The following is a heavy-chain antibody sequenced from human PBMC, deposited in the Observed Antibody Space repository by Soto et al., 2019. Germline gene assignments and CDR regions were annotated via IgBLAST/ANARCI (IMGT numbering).Heavy chain of an antibody. CDR2: ISVDNGNT. Sequence: ASVKVSCKASGYTFTSYGISWVRQAPGQGLEWIGWISVDNGNTNYAQKFQERVTMTRDMSTSTAYMELSSLRSEDTAVYYCAASYYDFWSGSSPLSDYWGQGTLVTVSS. V-gene: IGHV1-18*01. CDR3: AASYYDFWSGSSPLSDY. J-gene: IGHJ4*02. D-gene: IGHD3-3*01. CDR1: GYTFTSYG.